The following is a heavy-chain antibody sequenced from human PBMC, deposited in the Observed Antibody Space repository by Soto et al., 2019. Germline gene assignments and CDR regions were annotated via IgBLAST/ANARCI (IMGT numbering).Heavy chain of an antibody. CDR2: IYHSGTA. Sequence: QVQLQESGPGLVKPSQTLSLTCTVSGGSLSSGGSYWSWIRQHPGKGLEWIGYIYHSGTAYYNPYLKSRVTISPGASKNHFSLRLSSVTAADTAVYYCARNLWLQSTALRGGYYYDAMDVWGQGTTVTVSS. J-gene: IGHJ6*02. CDR1: GGSLSSGGSY. V-gene: IGHV4-31*03. CDR3: ARNLWLQSTALRGGYYYDAMDV. D-gene: IGHD1-1*01.